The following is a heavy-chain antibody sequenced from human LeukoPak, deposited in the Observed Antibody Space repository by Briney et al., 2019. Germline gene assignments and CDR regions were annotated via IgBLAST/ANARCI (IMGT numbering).Heavy chain of an antibody. V-gene: IGHV3-23*01. D-gene: IGHD4-17*01. J-gene: IGHJ4*02. Sequence: GGSLRLSCAASGFTLSSYAMSWVRQAPGKGLEWVSAISGSGGSTYYADSVKGRFTISRDNSKNTLYLQMNGLRAEDTAVYYCAKTLIDYGDYLLYYFDYWGQGTLVTVSS. CDR1: GFTLSSYA. CDR3: AKTLIDYGDYLLYYFDY. CDR2: ISGSGGST.